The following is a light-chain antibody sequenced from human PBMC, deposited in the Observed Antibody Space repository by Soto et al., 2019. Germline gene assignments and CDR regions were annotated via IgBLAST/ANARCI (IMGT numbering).Light chain of an antibody. CDR2: EVS. J-gene: IGLJ1*01. V-gene: IGLV2-14*01. CDR1: SSDVGGYNY. Sequence: QSALTQPASVSGSPGQSITISCTGTSSDVGGYNYVSWYQQQAGKAPKLIIHEVSNRPSGVSTRFSGSKSGNKASLTISGLQAEDEADYYCDSYTSSRAYVFGIGTKVTVL. CDR3: DSYTSSRAYV.